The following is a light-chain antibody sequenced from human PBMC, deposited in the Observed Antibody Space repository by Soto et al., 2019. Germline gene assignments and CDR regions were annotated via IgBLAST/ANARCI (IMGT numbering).Light chain of an antibody. J-gene: IGKJ2*01. Sequence: DIQMTQSPSSLSASVGDRVTITCRASQGISNYLAWYQQKPGKVPKLLIYAASTLQSGVPSRFSGSGSGTDFTLTISRLQPEDVATYYCQKYNSAPHTLGQGTKLEIK. V-gene: IGKV1-27*01. CDR3: QKYNSAPHT. CDR2: AAS. CDR1: QGISNY.